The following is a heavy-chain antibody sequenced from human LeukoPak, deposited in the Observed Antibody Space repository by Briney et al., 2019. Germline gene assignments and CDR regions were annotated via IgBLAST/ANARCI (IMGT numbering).Heavy chain of an antibody. V-gene: IGHV3-21*01. CDR1: GFTFSSYS. D-gene: IGHD2-21*01. J-gene: IGHJ5*02. CDR3: ARDEGDTRFDP. CDR2: ISSSSSSYI. Sequence: GGSLRLSCAASGFTFSSYSMNWVRQAPGKGLEWVSSISSSSSSYIYYADSVKGRFPISRDNAKNSLYLQMNSLRAEDTAVYYCARDEGDTRFDPWGQGTLVTVSS.